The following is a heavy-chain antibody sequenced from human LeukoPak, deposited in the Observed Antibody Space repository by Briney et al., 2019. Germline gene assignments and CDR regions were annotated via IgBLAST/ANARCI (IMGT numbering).Heavy chain of an antibody. CDR1: GFTFSDYY. CDR2: ISSSSSYT. D-gene: IGHD2-15*01. Sequence: KPGGSLRLSCAASGFTFSDYYMSWIRQAPGKGLEWVSYISSSSSYTNYADSVKGRFTISRDNAKNSLYLQMNSLRAEDTAVYHCARDRVCSGGSCYSGFDYWGQGTLVTVSS. J-gene: IGHJ4*02. CDR3: ARDRVCSGGSCYSGFDY. V-gene: IGHV3-11*06.